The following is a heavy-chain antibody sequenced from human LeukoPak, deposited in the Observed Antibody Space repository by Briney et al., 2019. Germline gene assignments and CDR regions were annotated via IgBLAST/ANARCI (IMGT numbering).Heavy chain of an antibody. D-gene: IGHD3-9*01. CDR2: IYPGDSDT. CDR3: ARPYDILTGYLYFDY. V-gene: IGHV5-51*01. Sequence: GESLKISCKGSGYSFTSYWIGWVRQMPGKGLEWMVIIYPGDSDTRYSPSFQGQVTISADKSISTAYLQWSSLKASDTAMYYCARPYDILTGYLYFDYWGQGTLVTVSS. J-gene: IGHJ4*02. CDR1: GYSFTSYW.